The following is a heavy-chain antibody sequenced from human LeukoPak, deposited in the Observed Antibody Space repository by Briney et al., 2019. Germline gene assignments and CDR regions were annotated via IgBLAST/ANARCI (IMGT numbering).Heavy chain of an antibody. Sequence: PGGSLRLSCAASGFTFSSHAMTWVRQAPGKGLEWVSAISGSGGSTYYADSVKGRFTISRDNSKNTLYLQMNSLRAEDTAVYYCAKSRTGYSSSWYAYWGQGTLVTVSS. CDR3: AKSRTGYSSSWYAY. CDR1: GFTFSSHA. CDR2: ISGSGGST. J-gene: IGHJ4*02. V-gene: IGHV3-23*01. D-gene: IGHD6-13*01.